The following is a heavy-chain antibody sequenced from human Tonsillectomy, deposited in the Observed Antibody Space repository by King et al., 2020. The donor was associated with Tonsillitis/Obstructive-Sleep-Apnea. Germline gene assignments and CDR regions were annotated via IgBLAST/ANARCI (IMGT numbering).Heavy chain of an antibody. CDR1: GYSFTTYW. D-gene: IGHD6-6*01. CDR2: IYPGDSDT. J-gene: IGHJ4*02. V-gene: IGHV5-51*01. Sequence: QLVQSGAEVKKLGESLKISCEGSGYSFTTYWIGWVRQMPGKGLEWMGIIYPGDSDTRYSPSFQGQVTISADKSISTAYLQWSSLKASDTAMYYCTRRSGRWDSSSAFDYWGQGTLVTVSS. CDR3: TRRSGRWDSSSAFDY.